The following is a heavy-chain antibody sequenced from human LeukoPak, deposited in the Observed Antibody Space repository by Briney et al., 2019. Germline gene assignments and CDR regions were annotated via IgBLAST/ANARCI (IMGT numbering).Heavy chain of an antibody. CDR1: GGSMSSHY. J-gene: IGHJ4*02. D-gene: IGHD6-13*01. Sequence: SETLSLTCTVSGGSMSSHYWSWIRQPPGKGLEWIGYIYHTGSTNFNPSLKSRVTISVDTSKNQFSLRLSPVTAADTAVYYCARTSSSWLTVDYWGQGTLVTVSS. CDR3: ARTSSSWLTVDY. CDR2: IYHTGST. V-gene: IGHV4-59*11.